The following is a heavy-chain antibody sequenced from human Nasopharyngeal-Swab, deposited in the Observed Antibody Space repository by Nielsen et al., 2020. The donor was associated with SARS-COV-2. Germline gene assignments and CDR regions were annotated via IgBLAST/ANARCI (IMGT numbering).Heavy chain of an antibody. CDR1: GGSISSYY. Sequence: SETLSLTCTVSGGSISSYYWSWIRQPPGKGLEWIGYIYYSGSTNYNPSLKSRVTISVDASNNQFSLKLSSVTAADTAVYYCARAPKSYSYYYGSGSYYSWFDPWGQGTLVTVSS. CDR3: ARAPKSYSYYYGSGSYYSWFDP. CDR2: IYYSGST. J-gene: IGHJ5*02. V-gene: IGHV4-59*13. D-gene: IGHD3-10*01.